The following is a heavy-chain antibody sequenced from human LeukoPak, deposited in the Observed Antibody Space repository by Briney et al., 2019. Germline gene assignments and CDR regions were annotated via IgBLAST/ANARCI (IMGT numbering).Heavy chain of an antibody. V-gene: IGHV3-9*01. J-gene: IGHJ4*02. D-gene: IGHD5-24*01. CDR3: AKDIGMATILLFDY. CDR1: GFTFDDYA. CDR2: ISWNSGSI. Sequence: PGRSLRLSCAASGFTFDDYAMHWVRQAPGKGLGWVSGISWNSGSIGYADSVKGRFTISRDNAKNSLYLQMNSLRAEDTALYYCAKDIGMATILLFDYWGQGTLVTVSS.